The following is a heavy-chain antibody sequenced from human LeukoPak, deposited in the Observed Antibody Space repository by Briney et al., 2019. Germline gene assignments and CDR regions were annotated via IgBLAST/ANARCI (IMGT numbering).Heavy chain of an antibody. J-gene: IGHJ5*02. CDR2: TRNKANNYST. CDR3: TRGRQFGH. CDR1: GFTLSDHY. V-gene: IGHV3-72*01. Sequence: GGSLRLSCATSGFTLSDHYLDWVRQAPGKGLEWVGRTRNKANNYSTEYAASVRGRFTISRDDSNNSLYLQMSSLKIEDSAMYYCTRGRQFGHWDQGTLVTVSS.